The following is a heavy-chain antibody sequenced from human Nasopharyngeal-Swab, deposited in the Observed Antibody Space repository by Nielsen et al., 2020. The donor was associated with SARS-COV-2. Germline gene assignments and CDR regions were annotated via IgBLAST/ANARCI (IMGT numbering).Heavy chain of an antibody. CDR2: ISSSSSYI. D-gene: IGHD3-10*01. CDR3: ARAQAGRMVRDGMDV. V-gene: IGHV3-21*01. Sequence: GGSLRLSCAASGFTFSSYSMNWVRQAPGKGLEWVSSISSSSSYIYYADSVKGRFTISRDNAKNSLYLQMNSLRAEDTAVYYCARAQAGRMVRDGMDVWGQGTTVTVSS. CDR1: GFTFSSYS. J-gene: IGHJ6*02.